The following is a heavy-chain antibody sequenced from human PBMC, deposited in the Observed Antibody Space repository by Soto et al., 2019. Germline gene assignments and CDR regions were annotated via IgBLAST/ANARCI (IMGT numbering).Heavy chain of an antibody. CDR1: GFTFSSYA. CDR3: AKDRVQEQQGGYYYYGMDV. Sequence: QVQLVESGGGVVQPGRSLRLSCAASGFTFSSYAMHWVRQAPGKGLEWVAVISYDGSNKYYADSVKGRFTISRDNSKNTLYLQMNSLRAEDTAVYYCAKDRVQEQQGGYYYYGMDVWGQGTTVTVSS. V-gene: IGHV3-30*04. D-gene: IGHD6-13*01. J-gene: IGHJ6*02. CDR2: ISYDGSNK.